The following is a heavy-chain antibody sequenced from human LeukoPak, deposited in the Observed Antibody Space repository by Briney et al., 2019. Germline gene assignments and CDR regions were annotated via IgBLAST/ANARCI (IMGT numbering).Heavy chain of an antibody. Sequence: GGSLRLSCAASGFTFSSYGMSWVRQAPGKGLEWVSAISGSAGSTYYADSVKGRFTISRDNSKNTLYLQMNSLRAEDTAVYYCAKAVAARPIYYFDYWGQGTLVTVSS. V-gene: IGHV3-23*01. CDR1: GFTFSSYG. CDR2: ISGSAGST. D-gene: IGHD6-6*01. J-gene: IGHJ4*02. CDR3: AKAVAARPIYYFDY.